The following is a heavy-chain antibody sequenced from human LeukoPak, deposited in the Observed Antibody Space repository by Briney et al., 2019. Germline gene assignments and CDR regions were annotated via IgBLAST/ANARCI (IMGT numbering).Heavy chain of an antibody. CDR3: ARDQMRPNYDFWSGPWGRAYYFDY. D-gene: IGHD3-3*01. V-gene: IGHV3-21*01. J-gene: IGHJ4*02. CDR2: ISSSSSYI. CDR1: GFTFSSYS. Sequence: PGGSLRLSCAASGFTFSSYSMNWVRQAPGKGLEWVSSISSSSSYIYYPYSVKGRFTISRDNAKNSLYLQMNSLRAEDTAVYYCARDQMRPNYDFWSGPWGRAYYFDYWGQGTLVTVSS.